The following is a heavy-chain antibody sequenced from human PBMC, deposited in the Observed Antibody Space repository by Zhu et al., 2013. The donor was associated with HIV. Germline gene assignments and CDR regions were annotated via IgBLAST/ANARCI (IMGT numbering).Heavy chain of an antibody. D-gene: IGHD3-22*01. CDR3: ARGVLGEGLITMIVVVITYYGMVR. CDR2: IIPIFGTA. Sequence: QVQLVQSGAEVKKPGSSVKVSCKASGGTFSSYAISWVRQAPGQGLEWMGGIIPIFGTANYAQKFQGRVTITADESTSTAYMELSSLRSEDTAVYYCARGVLGEGLITMIVVVITYYGMVRLGPRGPRVTVSS. V-gene: IGHV1-69*01. J-gene: IGHJ6*02. CDR1: GGTFSSYA.